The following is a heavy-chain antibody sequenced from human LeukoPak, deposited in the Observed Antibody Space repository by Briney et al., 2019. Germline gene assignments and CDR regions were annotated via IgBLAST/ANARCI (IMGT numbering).Heavy chain of an antibody. V-gene: IGHV1-2*02. J-gene: IGHJ4*02. CDR3: VREGEGPLSKDFDY. D-gene: IGHD2/OR15-2a*01. Sequence: ASMKVSCKSSGFTFTDRYIHWVRQGPGQGLEWMGYIGPHSTFTSSPQEFQGRVTMTRDASMSTAYMELTRLTSDDTAVYYCVREGEGPLSKDFDYWGQGTLVTVSS. CDR1: GFTFTDRY. CDR2: IGPHSTFT.